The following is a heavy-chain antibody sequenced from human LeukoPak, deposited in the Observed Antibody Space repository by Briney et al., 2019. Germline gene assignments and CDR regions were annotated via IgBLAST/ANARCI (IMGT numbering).Heavy chain of an antibody. Sequence: SETLSLTCTVSGGSISSYYWSWIRQPAGKGLEWIGRIYTSGSTNYNPSLKSRVTMSVDTSKNQFSLKLSSVTAADTAVYYCARELDIVVVPAATHDAFDIWGQGTMVTVSS. D-gene: IGHD2-2*03. CDR3: ARELDIVVVPAATHDAFDI. V-gene: IGHV4-4*07. J-gene: IGHJ3*02. CDR2: IYTSGST. CDR1: GGSISSYY.